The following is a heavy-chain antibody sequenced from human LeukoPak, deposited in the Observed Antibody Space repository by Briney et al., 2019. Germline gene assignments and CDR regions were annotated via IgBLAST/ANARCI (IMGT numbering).Heavy chain of an antibody. Sequence: SETLSLTCTVSGGSIRSSYYYWGWIRQPPGKGLEWIGSIYDSGSTYYNPSLKSRVTISVDTSKNQFSLKLSSVTAADTAVYYCARSPYVWGSYRYSYFDYWGQGTLVTVSS. CDR1: GGSIRSSYYY. V-gene: IGHV4-39*07. J-gene: IGHJ4*02. D-gene: IGHD3-16*02. CDR2: IYDSGST. CDR3: ARSPYVWGSYRYSYFDY.